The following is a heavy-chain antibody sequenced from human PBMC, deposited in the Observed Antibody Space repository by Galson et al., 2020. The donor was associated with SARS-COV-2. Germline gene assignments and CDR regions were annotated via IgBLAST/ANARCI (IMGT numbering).Heavy chain of an antibody. D-gene: IGHD2-2*01. CDR3: ARTYCSSTSPAGDWYYYYYMDV. Sequence: SETLSLICTVSGGSISSGSYYWSWIRQPAGKGLEWIGRIYTSGSTNYNPSLKSRVTISVDTSKNQFSLKLSSVTAADTAVYYCARTYCSSTSPAGDWYYYYYMDVWGKGTTVTVSS. V-gene: IGHV4-61*02. CDR2: IYTSGST. J-gene: IGHJ6*03. CDR1: GGSISSGSYY.